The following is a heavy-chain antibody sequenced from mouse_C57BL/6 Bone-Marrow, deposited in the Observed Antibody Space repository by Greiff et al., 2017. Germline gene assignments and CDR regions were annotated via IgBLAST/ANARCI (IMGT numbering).Heavy chain of an antibody. CDR2: IDPSDSYT. CDR3: ARSGWDGYWSAWFAY. Sequence: QVQLQQPGAELVRPGTSVKLSCKASGYTFTSYWMHWVKQRPGQGLEWIGVIDPSDSYTNYNQKFKGKATLTVDTSSSTAYMQLSSLTSEDSAVYYCARSGWDGYWSAWFAYWGQGTLVTVSA. V-gene: IGHV1-59*01. J-gene: IGHJ3*01. D-gene: IGHD2-3*01. CDR1: GYTFTSYW.